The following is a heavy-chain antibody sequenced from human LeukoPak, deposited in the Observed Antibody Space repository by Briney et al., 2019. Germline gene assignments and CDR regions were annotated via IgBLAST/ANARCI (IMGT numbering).Heavy chain of an antibody. Sequence: ASVKVSCKASGYTFTGYYMHWVRQASGQGLEWMGWINPNSGGTNYAQKFQGRVTMTRDTSISTAYMELSRLRSDDTAVYYCARSYSSSPPFDYWGQGTLVTVSS. CDR1: GYTFTGYY. CDR2: INPNSGGT. CDR3: ARSYSSSPPFDY. D-gene: IGHD6-6*01. V-gene: IGHV1-2*02. J-gene: IGHJ4*02.